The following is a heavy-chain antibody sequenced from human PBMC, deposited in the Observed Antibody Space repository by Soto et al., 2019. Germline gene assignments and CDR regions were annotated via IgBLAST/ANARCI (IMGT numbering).Heavy chain of an antibody. CDR1: GGSISSSNW. Sequence: SETLSLTCAVSGGSISSSNWWSWVRQPPGKGLEWIGEIYHSGSTNYNPSLKSRVTISVDKSKNQFSLKLSSVTAADTAVYFCARYGSGSYYPTTFDYWGQGTLVTVSS. V-gene: IGHV4-4*02. CDR3: ARYGSGSYYPTTFDY. CDR2: IYHSGST. J-gene: IGHJ4*02. D-gene: IGHD3-10*01.